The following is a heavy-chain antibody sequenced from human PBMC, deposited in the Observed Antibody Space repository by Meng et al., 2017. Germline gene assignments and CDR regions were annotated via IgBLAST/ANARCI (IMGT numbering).Heavy chain of an antibody. D-gene: IGHD3-10*01. CDR2: IIPIFGTA. CDR1: GGTFSSYA. Sequence: SVKVSCKASGGTFSSYAISWVRQAPGQGLEWMGGIIPIFGTANYAQKFQGRVTITADKSTSTAYMELSSLRSEDTAVYYCARDTYYYGSGSYYGAFDIWGQGTMVTVSS. J-gene: IGHJ3*02. CDR3: ARDTYYYGSGSYYGAFDI. V-gene: IGHV1-69*06.